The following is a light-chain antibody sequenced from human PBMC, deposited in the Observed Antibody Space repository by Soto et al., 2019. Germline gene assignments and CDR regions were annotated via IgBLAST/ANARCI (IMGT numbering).Light chain of an antibody. V-gene: IGKV1-5*01. CDR1: QSISSW. CDR2: DAS. Sequence: IQITQSPSTLASSVGDRVTRTSRASQSISSWLAWYQQKPGKAPKLLIYDASSLESGVPSRFSGSGSGTEFTLTISSLQPDDFATYYCQQYNSATWTFGQGTKVDI. J-gene: IGKJ1*01. CDR3: QQYNSATWT.